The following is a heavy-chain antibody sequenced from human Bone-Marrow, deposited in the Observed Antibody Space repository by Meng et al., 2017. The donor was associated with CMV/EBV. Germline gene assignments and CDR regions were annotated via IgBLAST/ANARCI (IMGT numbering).Heavy chain of an antibody. J-gene: IGHJ6*02. CDR2: IRYDGSNK. CDR1: GFTFSSYG. CDR3: AKDGDFWSGYPRGMDV. Sequence: GESLKISCAASGFTFSSYGMHWVRQAPGKGLEWVAFIRYDGSNKYYADSVKGRFTISRDNSKNTLYLQMNSLRAEDTAVYYCAKDGDFWSGYPRGMDVWGQGTMVTVSS. V-gene: IGHV3-30*02. D-gene: IGHD3-3*01.